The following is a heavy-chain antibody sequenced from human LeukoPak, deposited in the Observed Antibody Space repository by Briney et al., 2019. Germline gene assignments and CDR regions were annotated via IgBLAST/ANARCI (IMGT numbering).Heavy chain of an antibody. CDR3: ARDTQWLGPSDY. Sequence: ASVKVSCKAAGYTFTSYYMHWVRQAPGQGLEWMGIINPSGGSTSYAQKFQGRVTMTRDTSTSTVYMELSSLRSEDTAVYYCARDTQWLGPSDYWGQGTLVTVSS. CDR1: GYTFTSYY. J-gene: IGHJ4*02. D-gene: IGHD6-19*01. V-gene: IGHV1-46*01. CDR2: INPSGGST.